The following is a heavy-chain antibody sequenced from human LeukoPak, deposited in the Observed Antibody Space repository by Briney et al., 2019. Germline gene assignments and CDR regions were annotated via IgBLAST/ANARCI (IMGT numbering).Heavy chain of an antibody. D-gene: IGHD1-26*01. CDR1: GGTFSSYA. Sequence: ASVKVSCKASGGTFSSYAISWVRQAPGQGLEWMGRIIPILGIANYAQKFQGRVTITADKSTSTAYMELSSLRSEDTAVYYCARSQGYSGSYYVHDYWGQGTLVTVSS. J-gene: IGHJ4*02. CDR2: IIPILGIA. CDR3: ARSQGYSGSYYVHDY. V-gene: IGHV1-69*04.